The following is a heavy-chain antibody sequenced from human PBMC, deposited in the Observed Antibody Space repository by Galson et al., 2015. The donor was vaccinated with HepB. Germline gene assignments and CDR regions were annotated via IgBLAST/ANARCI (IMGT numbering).Heavy chain of an antibody. D-gene: IGHD6-25*01. V-gene: IGHV3-48*03. CDR2: SSSSGTTL. CDR3: ASRGFYGSLDN. Sequence: LRLSCAASGFNFSSYGMHWVRQAPGKGLEWVSYSSSSGTTLYYADSMEGRFTISRDNAKNSVYLQINSLRAEDTAVYYCASRGFYGSLDNWGQGTLVTVSS. CDR1: GFNFSSYG. J-gene: IGHJ4*02.